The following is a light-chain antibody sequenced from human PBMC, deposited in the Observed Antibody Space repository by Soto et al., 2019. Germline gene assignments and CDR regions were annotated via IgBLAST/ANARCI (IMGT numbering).Light chain of an antibody. J-gene: IGKJ2*03. CDR3: QQYGSSPPYS. CDR1: QSVSSSY. V-gene: IGKV3-20*01. CDR2: GAS. Sequence: EIVLTQSPGTLSLSPGERATLSCRASQSVSSSYLAWYQQKPGQAPRLLIYGASRRATGIPDRFSGSGSGTDFTLTVSRLEPEDFAVYYCQQYGSSPPYSFGQWTNLEIK.